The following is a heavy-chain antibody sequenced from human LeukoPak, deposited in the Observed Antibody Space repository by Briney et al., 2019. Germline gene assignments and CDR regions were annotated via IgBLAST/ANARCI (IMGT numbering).Heavy chain of an antibody. V-gene: IGHV1-18*01. Sequence: ASVKVSCKASGYTFTSYGISWVRQAPGQGLEWMGWIRAYNGNTNYARKLQGRDTMTTDTSTSTAYMELRSLRSDDTAVYYCARNRFLEWSTNPNYYYYMDVWGKGTTVTVSS. CDR1: GYTFTSYG. D-gene: IGHD3-3*01. CDR2: IRAYNGNT. J-gene: IGHJ6*03. CDR3: ARNRFLEWSTNPNYYYYMDV.